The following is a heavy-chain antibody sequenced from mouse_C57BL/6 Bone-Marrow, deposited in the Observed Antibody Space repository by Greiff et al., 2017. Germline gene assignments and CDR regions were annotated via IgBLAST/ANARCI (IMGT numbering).Heavy chain of an antibody. CDR3: APSYYSNYVGSFFDY. J-gene: IGHJ2*01. Sequence: QVQLQQSGAELVKPGASVKLSCKASGYTFTSYWMQWVKQRPGQGLEWIGEIDPSDSYTNYNQKFKGKATLTVDPSSSTAYMQLSSLTSEDSAVYYCAPSYYSNYVGSFFDYWGQGTTLTVAA. CDR1: GYTFTSYW. D-gene: IGHD2-5*01. V-gene: IGHV1-50*01. CDR2: IDPSDSYT.